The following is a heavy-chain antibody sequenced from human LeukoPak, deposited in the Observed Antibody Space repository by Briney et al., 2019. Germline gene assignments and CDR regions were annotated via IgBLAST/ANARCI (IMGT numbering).Heavy chain of an antibody. CDR3: AIHGYYYGSGTNPAIDY. Sequence: ASVKVSCKASGYTFTGYYMHWVRQAPGQGLEWMGGIIPIFGTANYAQKFQGRVTITADESTSTAYMELSSLRSEDTAVYYCAIHGYYYGSGTNPAIDYWGQGTLVTVSS. CDR2: IIPIFGTA. D-gene: IGHD3-10*01. J-gene: IGHJ4*02. CDR1: GYTFTGYY. V-gene: IGHV1-69*13.